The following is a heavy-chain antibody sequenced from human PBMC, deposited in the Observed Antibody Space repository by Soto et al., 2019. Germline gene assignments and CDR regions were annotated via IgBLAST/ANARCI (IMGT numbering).Heavy chain of an antibody. CDR3: AKDNRRDYYDSSGYLDY. CDR1: GGSISSYY. Sequence: SETLSLTCSVSGGSISSYYWSWIRQPPGKGLEWIGYIYYSGSTNYNPSLKSRVTISRDNSKNTLYLQMNSLRAEDTAVYYCAKDNRRDYYDSSGYLDYWGQGTLVTVSS. V-gene: IGHV4-59*01. J-gene: IGHJ4*02. D-gene: IGHD3-22*01. CDR2: IYYSGST.